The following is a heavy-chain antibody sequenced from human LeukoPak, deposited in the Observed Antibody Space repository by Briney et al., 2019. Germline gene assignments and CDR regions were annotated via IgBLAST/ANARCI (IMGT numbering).Heavy chain of an antibody. J-gene: IGHJ6*03. CDR2: IYYSGST. D-gene: IGHD4-17*01. V-gene: IGHV4-39*07. CDR3: ARDPGYGDYSYYYMDV. CDR1: GGSISSSSYY. Sequence: SETLSLTCTVSGGSISSSSYYWGWIRQPPGKGLEWIGSIYYSGSTYYNPSLKSRVTISVDTSKNQFSLKLNSVTAADTAVYYCARDPGYGDYSYYYMDVWGKGTTVTVSS.